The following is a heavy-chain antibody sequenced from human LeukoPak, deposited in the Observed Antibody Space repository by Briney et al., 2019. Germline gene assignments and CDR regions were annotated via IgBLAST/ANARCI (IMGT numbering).Heavy chain of an antibody. D-gene: IGHD2-15*01. CDR2: IMPNGGTR. Sequence: GGSLRLSCAASGFSFSNYVMHWVRQAPGKGLECVSAIMPNGGTRGYANSMKGRFTISRDNSKNTLYLQMGSLRAEDMAIYYCARDRDGGFAFDIWGQGTLVTVSS. CDR1: GFSFSNYV. V-gene: IGHV3-64*01. CDR3: ARDRDGGFAFDI. J-gene: IGHJ3*02.